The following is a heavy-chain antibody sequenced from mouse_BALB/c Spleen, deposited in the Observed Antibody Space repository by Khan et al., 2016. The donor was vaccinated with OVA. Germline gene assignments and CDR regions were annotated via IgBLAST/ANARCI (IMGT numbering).Heavy chain of an antibody. CDR2: ISYSGST. CDR1: GYSITSGYG. Sequence: EVQLQESGPGLVKPSQSLSLTCTVTGYSITSGYGWNWIRQFPGNKLEWMGYISYSGSTNYNPSLKSRISITRDTSKNTFFLQLNSVTTDDTATYYCARTARIKYWGQGTTLTVSS. V-gene: IGHV3-2*02. J-gene: IGHJ2*01. CDR3: ARTARIKY. D-gene: IGHD1-2*01.